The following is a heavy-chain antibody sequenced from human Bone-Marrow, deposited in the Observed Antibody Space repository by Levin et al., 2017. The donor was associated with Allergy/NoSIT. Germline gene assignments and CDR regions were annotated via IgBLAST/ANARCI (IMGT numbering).Heavy chain of an antibody. CDR1: GFTFSSYG. CDR3: AKSGGWYYSFAFDI. Sequence: GGSLRLSCAASGFTFSSYGMHWVRQAPGKGLEWVAVISYDGSNKYYADSVKGRFTISRDNSKNTLYLQMNSLRAEDTAVYYCAKSGGWYYSFAFDIWGQGTMVTVSS. CDR2: ISYDGSNK. V-gene: IGHV3-30*18. D-gene: IGHD6-19*01. J-gene: IGHJ3*02.